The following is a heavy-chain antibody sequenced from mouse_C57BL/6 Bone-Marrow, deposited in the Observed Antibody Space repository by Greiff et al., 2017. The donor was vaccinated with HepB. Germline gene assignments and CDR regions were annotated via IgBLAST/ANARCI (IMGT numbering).Heavy chain of an antibody. CDR2: ISDGGSYT. CDR3: ARDQGTCYYVFDY. V-gene: IGHV5-4*01. D-gene: IGHD1-1*01. Sequence: EVQGVESGGGLVKPGGSLKLSCAASGFTFSSYAMSWVRQTPEKRLEWVATISDGGSYTYYPDNVKGRFTISRDNAKNNLYLQMSHLKSEDTAMYYCARDQGTCYYVFDYWGQGTTLTVSS. J-gene: IGHJ2*01. CDR1: GFTFSSYA.